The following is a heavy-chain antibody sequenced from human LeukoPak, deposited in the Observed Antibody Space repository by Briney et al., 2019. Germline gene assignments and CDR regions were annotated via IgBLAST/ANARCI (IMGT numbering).Heavy chain of an antibody. J-gene: IGHJ3*02. V-gene: IGHV4-4*07. CDR2: IYTSGST. CDR1: GGSISSYY. Sequence: SETLSLTCTVSGGSISSYYWSWIRQPAGKGLEWIGRIYTSGSTNYNPSLKSRVTMSVDTSKNQFSLKLSSVTPEDTAVYYCAQTRRAWGVHDAFDIWGQGTMVTVSS. D-gene: IGHD1-1*01. CDR3: AQTRRAWGVHDAFDI.